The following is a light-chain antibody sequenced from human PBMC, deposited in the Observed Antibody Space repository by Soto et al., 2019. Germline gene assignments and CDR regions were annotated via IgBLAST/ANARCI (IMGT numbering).Light chain of an antibody. CDR2: ANT. J-gene: IGLJ2*01. Sequence: QSVLTQPPSVSGAPGQRVTISCTGSSSNIGAGFDVHWYQRLPGAAPKLLIYANTNRPSGVPVRFSGSASGTLASLAITGLLAEDEADYYCQSYDSSLSVVFGGGTKLTVL. V-gene: IGLV1-40*01. CDR3: QSYDSSLSVV. CDR1: SSNIGAGFD.